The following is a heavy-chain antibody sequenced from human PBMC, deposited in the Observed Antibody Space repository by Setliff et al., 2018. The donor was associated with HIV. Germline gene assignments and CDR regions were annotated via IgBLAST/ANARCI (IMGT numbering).Heavy chain of an antibody. Sequence: SETLSLTCTVSGDSISGSSYYWGWIRQSPGRELGWLGSVYFSGTTYYNPSLKSRVKVSVNMSQNQFSLKVTSVTAADTAVYYCARQYSSSSAHFEYWGQGALVTVSS. D-gene: IGHD6-13*01. CDR2: VYFSGTT. V-gene: IGHV4-39*01. J-gene: IGHJ4*02. CDR1: GDSISGSSYY. CDR3: ARQYSSSSAHFEY.